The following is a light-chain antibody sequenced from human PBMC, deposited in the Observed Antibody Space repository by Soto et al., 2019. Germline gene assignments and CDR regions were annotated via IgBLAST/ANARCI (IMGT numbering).Light chain of an antibody. J-gene: IGKJ3*01. CDR1: QSVRSNN. Sequence: EIVLTQSPGTLSLSPGARATLSCRASQSVRSNNLAWYQQRPGQAPRVVIYGASTRGTGIPERFSGSGSGAHGAVPISRLEPEDFAVYDSQQNSRSPFTLVPGTQGDIK. CDR3: QQNSRSPFT. CDR2: GAS. V-gene: IGKV3-20*01.